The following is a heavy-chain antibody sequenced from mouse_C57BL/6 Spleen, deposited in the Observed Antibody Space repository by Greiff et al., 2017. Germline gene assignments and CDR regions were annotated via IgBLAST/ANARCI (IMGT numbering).Heavy chain of an antibody. V-gene: IGHV7-3*01. J-gene: IGHJ4*01. CDR1: GFTFTDYY. CDR3: ARYIDCYDEAMDY. D-gene: IGHD2-12*01. Sequence: DVQLVESGGGLVQPGGSLSLSCAASGFTFTDYYMSWVRQPPGKALEWLGFIRNKANGYTTEYSASVKGRFTISRDNSQSILYLQLNALRAEDSATYYCARYIDCYDEAMDYWGQVASVTVSS. CDR2: IRNKANGYTT.